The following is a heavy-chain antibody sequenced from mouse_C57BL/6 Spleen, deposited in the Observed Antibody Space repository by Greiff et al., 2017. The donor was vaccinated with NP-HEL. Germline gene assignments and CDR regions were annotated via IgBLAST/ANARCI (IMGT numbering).Heavy chain of an antibody. CDR2: ISSGGSYT. Sequence: DVKLVESGGDLVKPGGSLKLSCAASGFTFSSYGMSWVRQTPDKRLEWVATISSGGSYTYYPDSVKGRFTISRDNAKNTLYLQMSSLKSEDTAMYYCARHVDGYLDYWGQGTTLTVSS. J-gene: IGHJ2*01. D-gene: IGHD2-3*01. CDR1: GFTFSSYG. V-gene: IGHV5-6*02. CDR3: ARHVDGYLDY.